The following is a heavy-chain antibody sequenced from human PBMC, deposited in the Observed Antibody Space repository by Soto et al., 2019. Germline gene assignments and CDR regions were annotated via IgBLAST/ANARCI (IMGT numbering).Heavy chain of an antibody. Sequence: QITLKESGPTLVKPTQTLTMTCTFSGFSLSTSGVGVAWIHQPPGKALEWLAPIYWDDDKRYSPSLKSRLTITKHTSKNQVVFTMTNMDPVDTATYSCANAMYNWGSGYFDYWGQGTLVSVSS. CDR2: IYWDDDK. V-gene: IGHV2-5*02. CDR1: GFSLSTSGVG. J-gene: IGHJ4*02. D-gene: IGHD1-20*01. CDR3: ANAMYNWGSGYFDY.